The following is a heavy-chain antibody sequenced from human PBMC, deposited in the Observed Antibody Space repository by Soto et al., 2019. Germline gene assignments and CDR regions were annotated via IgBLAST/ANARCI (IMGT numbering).Heavy chain of an antibody. J-gene: IGHJ4*02. Sequence: QVQLVESGGGVVQPGRSLRLSCAASGFTFSSYAMHWVRQAPGKGLEWVAVISYDGSNKYYADSVKVRFTISRDNSKNTLYLQMNSLRAEDTAVYYCAREPRFVEWLLLFDYWGQGTLVTVSS. V-gene: IGHV3-30-3*01. CDR3: AREPRFVEWLLLFDY. D-gene: IGHD3-3*01. CDR1: GFTFSSYA. CDR2: ISYDGSNK.